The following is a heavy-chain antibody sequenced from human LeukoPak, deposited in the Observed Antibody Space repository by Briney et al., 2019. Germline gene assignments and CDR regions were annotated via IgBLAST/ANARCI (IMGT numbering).Heavy chain of an antibody. D-gene: IGHD2-21*02. Sequence: GGSLRLSCAASGFSFGYYATHWVRQAPGKGLEWVSLITANGDSTYYADSVKGRFTISRDNSKNSLSLQMNSLRTEDTALYYCAKDIEAGTAGFSFDYWGQGTLVAVSS. J-gene: IGHJ4*02. CDR3: AKDIEAGTAGFSFDY. V-gene: IGHV3-43*02. CDR1: GFSFGYYA. CDR2: ITANGDST.